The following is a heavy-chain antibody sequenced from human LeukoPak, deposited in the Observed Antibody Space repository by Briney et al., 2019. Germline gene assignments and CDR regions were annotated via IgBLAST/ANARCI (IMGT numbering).Heavy chain of an antibody. CDR2: INWNGGST. CDR3: ARVGGVLLRTTYYYYMDV. V-gene: IGHV3-20*01. CDR1: GFTFDDYG. D-gene: IGHD1-26*01. J-gene: IGHJ6*03. Sequence: GGSLRLSCAASGFTFDDYGMSWVRQAPGKGLEWVSGINWNGGSTGYADSVKGRFTISRDNAKNSLYLQMNSPRAEDTALYHCARVGGVLLRTTYYYYMDVWGKGTTVTISS.